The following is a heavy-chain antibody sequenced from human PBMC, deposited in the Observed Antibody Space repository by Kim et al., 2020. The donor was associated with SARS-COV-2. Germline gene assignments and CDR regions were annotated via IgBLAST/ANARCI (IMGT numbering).Heavy chain of an antibody. Sequence: SETLSLTCTVSGGSISTHYWSWIRQPAGKGLEWIGHIYYSGSTNYNPSLNSRVTILVDTSKNQFSLKLSSVTAADTAVYYCARRAAHDDNYYMDVWGKGTTVTVSS. CDR3: ARRAAHDDNYYMDV. J-gene: IGHJ6*03. CDR2: IYYSGST. V-gene: IGHV4-59*08. CDR1: GGSISTHY. D-gene: IGHD6-6*01.